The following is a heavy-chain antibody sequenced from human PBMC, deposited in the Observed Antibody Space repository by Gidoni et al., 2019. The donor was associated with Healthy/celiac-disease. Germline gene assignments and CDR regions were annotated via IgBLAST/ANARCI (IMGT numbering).Heavy chain of an antibody. CDR2: ISYDRSNK. V-gene: IGHV3-30-3*01. Sequence: QLQLVEAGGGVVQPGWTLSLSCPASGFTVSSYAIHWVRQAPGQWMACVAFISYDRSNKYYADSVKGRFTISRDNSKYTLSLQMNSLRSEDTAVYYRARVTSDLLYYYYYYYMDVCGKGTTVTVSS. D-gene: IGHD4-17*01. CDR3: ARVTSDLLYYYYYYYMDV. J-gene: IGHJ6*03. CDR1: GFTVSSYA.